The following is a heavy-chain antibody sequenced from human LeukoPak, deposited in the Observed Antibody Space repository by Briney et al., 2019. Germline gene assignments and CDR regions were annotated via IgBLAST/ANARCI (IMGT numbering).Heavy chain of an antibody. Sequence: SVKVSCKASGGTFSSYAISWVRQAPGQGLEWMGGIIPIFGTANYAQKFQGRVTITADESTSTAYMELSSLRSEDTAVYYCARDGYIYFLAFDIWGQGTMVTVSS. CDR1: GGTFSSYA. CDR3: ARDGYIYFLAFDI. CDR2: IIPIFGTA. V-gene: IGHV1-69*01. J-gene: IGHJ3*02. D-gene: IGHD5-24*01.